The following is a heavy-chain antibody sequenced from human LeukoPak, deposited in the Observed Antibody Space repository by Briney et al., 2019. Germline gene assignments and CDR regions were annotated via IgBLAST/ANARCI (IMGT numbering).Heavy chain of an antibody. Sequence: GGSLRLSCAASGYTFTDYYMHWVRQAPGQGLEWMGWINPNSGGTNYAQKFQGRVTMTRDTSISTAYMELSRLGSDDTAVFYCARVSILSSHYFSDSFDYWGQGTLVTVSS. CDR1: GYTFTDYY. D-gene: IGHD3-10*01. CDR2: INPNSGGT. CDR3: ARVSILSSHYFSDSFDY. J-gene: IGHJ4*02. V-gene: IGHV1-2*02.